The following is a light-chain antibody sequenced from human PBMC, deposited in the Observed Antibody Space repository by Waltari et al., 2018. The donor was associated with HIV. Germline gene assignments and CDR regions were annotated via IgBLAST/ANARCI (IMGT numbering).Light chain of an antibody. Sequence: EILMTQSPVTLSVSPGERATLSCRASQSVSSNLAWYKQKPGQAPRLLIYGASARATGIPDRLSGSGSGTEFTLTISSLQSEDFAVYYCQQYTNWPITFGQGTRLEI. CDR1: QSVSSN. CDR3: QQYTNWPIT. V-gene: IGKV3-15*01. J-gene: IGKJ5*01. CDR2: GAS.